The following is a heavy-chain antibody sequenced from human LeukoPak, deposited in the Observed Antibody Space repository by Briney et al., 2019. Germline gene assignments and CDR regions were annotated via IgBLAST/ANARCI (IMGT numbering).Heavy chain of an antibody. CDR2: IYTSGST. Sequence: SQTLSLTCTVSGGSISSGSYYWSWIRQPAGKGLEWIGRIYTSGSTNYNPSLKSRVTISVDTSKNQFSLKLSSVTAADTAVYYCAGGSITIFGVNHYYYYYGTDVWGQGTTVTVSS. CDR3: AGGSITIFGVNHYYYYYGTDV. V-gene: IGHV4-61*02. CDR1: GGSISSGSYY. D-gene: IGHD3-3*01. J-gene: IGHJ6*02.